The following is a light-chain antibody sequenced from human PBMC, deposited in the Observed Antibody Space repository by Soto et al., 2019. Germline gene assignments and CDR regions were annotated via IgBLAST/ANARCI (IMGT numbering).Light chain of an antibody. V-gene: IGLV2-14*01. J-gene: IGLJ1*01. CDR1: SSDVGGYNY. CDR2: DVS. Sequence: QSALTQPASVSGSPGQSITISCTGTSSDVGGYNYVSWYQQHPGKAPKLMIYDVSNRPSGVSNRFSGSKSGNTASLTISGLQAGDEADYYGSSYTSSSTYVFGTGTKLTVL. CDR3: SSYTSSSTYV.